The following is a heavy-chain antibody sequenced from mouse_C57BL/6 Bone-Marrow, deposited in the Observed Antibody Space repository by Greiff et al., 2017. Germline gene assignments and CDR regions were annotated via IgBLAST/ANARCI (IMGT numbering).Heavy chain of an antibody. V-gene: IGHV5-9-1*02. Sequence: EVQRVESGEGLVKPGGSLKLSCAASGFTFRSSAMSWVRQTPEKRLEWVAYISSGGDYIYYADTVKGRFTISRANARNTLYLQMSSRKSDDTAMYYCTRGRWITAFYYYAMDYWGQGTSVTVSS. CDR3: TRGRWITAFYYYAMDY. CDR2: ISSGGDYI. CDR1: GFTFRSSA. J-gene: IGHJ4*01. D-gene: IGHD2-4*01.